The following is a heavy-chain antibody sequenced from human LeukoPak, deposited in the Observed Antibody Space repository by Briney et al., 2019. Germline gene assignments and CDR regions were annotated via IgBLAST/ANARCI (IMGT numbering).Heavy chain of an antibody. Sequence: GGSLRLSCAASGFTFSSYWMSWVRQAPGKGLEWVANIKQDGSEKYYVDSVKGRFTISRDNAKNSLYLQMNSLRAEDTAVYYCAKVDPGYSSGMDVWGKGTTVTISS. CDR3: AKVDPGYSSGMDV. D-gene: IGHD6-19*01. J-gene: IGHJ6*04. CDR1: GFTFSSYW. CDR2: IKQDGSEK. V-gene: IGHV3-7*01.